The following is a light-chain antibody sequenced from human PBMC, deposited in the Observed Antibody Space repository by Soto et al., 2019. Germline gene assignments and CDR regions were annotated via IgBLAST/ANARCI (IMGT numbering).Light chain of an antibody. Sequence: QSVLTQPPSESGTPGQSVTISCSGSSSNIGSNTVNWCQQLPGTAPKLLIYSSNQRPSGVPDRFSGSKSGTSASLAISGLQSQDEADYYCAAWDASLNGHWVFGGGTKLTVL. CDR1: SSNIGSNT. J-gene: IGLJ3*02. CDR2: SSN. V-gene: IGLV1-44*01. CDR3: AAWDASLNGHWV.